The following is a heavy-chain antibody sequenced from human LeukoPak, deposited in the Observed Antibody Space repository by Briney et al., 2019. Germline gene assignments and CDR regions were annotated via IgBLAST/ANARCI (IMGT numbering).Heavy chain of an antibody. CDR3: ASNYPYFDY. CDR2: IYYSGSN. J-gene: IGHJ4*02. Sequence: SETLSLTCTVSGGSISSSSYYWGWIRQPPGQGLEWIVSIYYSGSNYYNPSLKSRFTISVATSKNQFSLKLSSVTAADTAVYYCASNYPYFDYWGQGTLVTVSS. D-gene: IGHD5-24*01. CDR1: GGSISSSSYY. V-gene: IGHV4-39*07.